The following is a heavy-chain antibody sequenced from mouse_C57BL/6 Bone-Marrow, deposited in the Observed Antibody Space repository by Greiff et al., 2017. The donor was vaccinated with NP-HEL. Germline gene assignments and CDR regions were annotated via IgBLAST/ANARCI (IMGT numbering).Heavy chain of an antibody. J-gene: IGHJ4*01. Sequence: QVQLQQPGAELVKPGASVKLSCKASGYTFTSYWMHWVKQRPGQGLEWIGMIHPNSGSTNYNEKFKSKATLTVDKSSSTAYMQLSSLTSEDSAVYYCARKNWDGNYYAMDYWGQGTSVTVSS. CDR2: IHPNSGST. CDR3: ARKNWDGNYYAMDY. V-gene: IGHV1-64*01. D-gene: IGHD4-1*01. CDR1: GYTFTSYW.